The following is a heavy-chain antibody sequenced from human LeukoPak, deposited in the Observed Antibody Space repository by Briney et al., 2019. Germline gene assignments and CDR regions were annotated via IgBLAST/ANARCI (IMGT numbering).Heavy chain of an antibody. CDR3: ARDRGPAIVGGTAWFDP. Sequence: PSETLSLTCTVSGGSISSGGYYWSWILQPPGKGLEWIGYIYHSGSTYYNPSLKSRVTISVDRSKNQFSLKLSSVTAADTAVYYCARDRGPAIVGGTAWFDPWGQGTLVTVSS. D-gene: IGHD1-26*01. CDR2: IYHSGST. V-gene: IGHV4-30-2*01. CDR1: GGSISSGGYY. J-gene: IGHJ5*02.